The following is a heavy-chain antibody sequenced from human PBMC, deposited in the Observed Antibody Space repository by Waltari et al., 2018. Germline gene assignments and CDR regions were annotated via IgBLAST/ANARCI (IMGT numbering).Heavy chain of an antibody. V-gene: IGHV3-30*01. Sequence: QVQLVESGGGVVQPGGSLRLSCGASGFTFSTYDMPWVRQAPGKGLEWVAVMSYDGSNKYYADSVRGRFTISRDNSKNTLYLQMNGLRAEDTAVYYCARSPPMWGAAGHYYFDYWGQGTLVTVSS. CDR3: ARSPPMWGAAGHYYFDY. CDR2: MSYDGSNK. CDR1: GFTFSTYD. D-gene: IGHD6-13*01. J-gene: IGHJ4*02.